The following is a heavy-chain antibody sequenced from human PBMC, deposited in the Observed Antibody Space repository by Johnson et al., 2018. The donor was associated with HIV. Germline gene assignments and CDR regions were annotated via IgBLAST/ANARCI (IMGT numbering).Heavy chain of an antibody. D-gene: IGHD3-3*01. J-gene: IGHJ3*02. CDR3: TTAIFGVIVHAFDI. CDR1: GFTFSHAW. V-gene: IGHV3-15*04. Sequence: VPLVESGGGLVKPGGSLRLSCAASGFTFSHAWMSWVRQAPGKGLEWVGHIESKTDGGAADYAAPLEGRFTISRDDSKSTVYLQINSLKTEDTAVYYCTTAIFGVIVHAFDIWGQGTMVTVSS. CDR2: IESKTDGGAA.